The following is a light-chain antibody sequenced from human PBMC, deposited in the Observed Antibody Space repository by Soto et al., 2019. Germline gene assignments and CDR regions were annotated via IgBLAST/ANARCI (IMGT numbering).Light chain of an antibody. CDR1: SSDVGGYNY. V-gene: IGLV2-14*01. CDR3: SSYTGSTTLHV. J-gene: IGLJ1*01. Sequence: QSALTQPASVSGSPGQSITISCTGTSSDVGGYNYVSWYQQHPGKAPKLMIYDVSNRPSGVSNRFSGSKSGNTASLTISGLQAEDEADYYCSSYTGSTTLHVFGTWTKLTVL. CDR2: DVS.